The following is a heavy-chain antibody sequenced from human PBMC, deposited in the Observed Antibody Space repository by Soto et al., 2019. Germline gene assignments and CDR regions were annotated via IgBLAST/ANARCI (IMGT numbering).Heavy chain of an antibody. CDR1: GRTFSIYA. CDR3: ALASSGYHYKTDL. Sequence: QAQLLQWGAEVKKPWSSAKFSCRASGRTFSIYAFSWVRQAPGKAIEWMGGIIPIYATTDYQQNLQGRVTITADESTSTGYMKLSTLSTEDTALYDCALASSGYHYKTDLSGQGTMVTVSS. D-gene: IGHD3-22*01. CDR2: IIPIYATT. J-gene: IGHJ3*01. V-gene: IGHV1-69*01.